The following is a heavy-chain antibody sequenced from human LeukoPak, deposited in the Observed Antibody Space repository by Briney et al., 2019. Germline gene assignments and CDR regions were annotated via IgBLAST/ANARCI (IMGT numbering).Heavy chain of an antibody. Sequence: SETLSLTCTVSGYSISRGYHWGWIRQPPGKGLERIGTIHHSGSTYYNPSLKSRVTTSVDTSKNQFSLRLTFVTAADTAVYYCARVDWTTDYWGQGTLVTVSS. CDR2: IHHSGST. V-gene: IGHV4-38-2*02. CDR3: ARVDWTTDY. J-gene: IGHJ4*02. D-gene: IGHD3-9*01. CDR1: GYSISRGYH.